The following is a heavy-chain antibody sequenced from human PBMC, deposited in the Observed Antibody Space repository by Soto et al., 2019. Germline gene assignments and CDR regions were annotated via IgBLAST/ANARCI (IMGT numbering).Heavy chain of an antibody. CDR1: GGTFSSYT. D-gene: IGHD4-17*01. CDR2: SIPILGIA. J-gene: IGHJ4*02. Sequence: GASVKVSCKASGGTFSSYTISWVRQAPGQGLEWMGRSIPILGIANYAQKFQGRVTITADKSTSTAYMELSSLRSEDTAVYYCVGADDYGAYVDYWGQGTLVTVSS. V-gene: IGHV1-69*02. CDR3: VGADDYGAYVDY.